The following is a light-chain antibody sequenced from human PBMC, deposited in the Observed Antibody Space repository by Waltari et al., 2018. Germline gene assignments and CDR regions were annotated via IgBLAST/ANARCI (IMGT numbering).Light chain of an antibody. V-gene: IGKV1-5*03. CDR2: KAS. CDR1: QSISNW. Sequence: DIQMTQSPASLSASVGDRVTITCRASQSISNWLAWYQQKPGKAPILLIYKASILKSGVPSRFSGSESETPFTLTISSLQPGDFATYYCQQYNTYSSFGQGTKLEI. J-gene: IGKJ2*01. CDR3: QQYNTYSS.